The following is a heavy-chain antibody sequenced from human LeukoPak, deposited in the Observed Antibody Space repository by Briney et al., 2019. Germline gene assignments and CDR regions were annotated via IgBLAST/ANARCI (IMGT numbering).Heavy chain of an antibody. CDR2: INPSGGST. D-gene: IGHD5-12*01. J-gene: IGHJ5*02. Sequence: GASVKVSCKASGYTFTSYYMHWVRQAPGQGLEWMGIINPSGGSTSYAQKFQGRVTMTRDTSTSTVYMELSSLRSEDTAVYYCARGGAVGGYDSIPFNWFDPWGQGTLVTVSS. V-gene: IGHV1-46*01. CDR3: ARGGAVGGYDSIPFNWFDP. CDR1: GYTFTSYY.